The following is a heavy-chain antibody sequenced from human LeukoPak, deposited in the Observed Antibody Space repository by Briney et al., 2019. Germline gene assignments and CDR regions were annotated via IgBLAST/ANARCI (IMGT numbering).Heavy chain of an antibody. V-gene: IGHV3-30-3*01. CDR1: AFTFSSYP. CDR2: VSDDGNKK. Sequence: PGRSLRLSCAASAFTFSSYPMHWVSQAPGKGLEWVAVVSDDGNKKFDADFVKGRFTISRDNSKNTLFLQMNSLRGEDTAVYYCARGQLLLEGYFYYMDFWGEGTTVTVSS. CDR3: ARGQLLLEGYFYYMDF. J-gene: IGHJ6*03. D-gene: IGHD2-2*01.